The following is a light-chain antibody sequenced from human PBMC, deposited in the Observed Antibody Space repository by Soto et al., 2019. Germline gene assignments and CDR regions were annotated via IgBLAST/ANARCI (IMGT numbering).Light chain of an antibody. CDR3: SSYTRGNTYV. Sequence: QSALTQPPSVSGSPGQSITISCTGTSSDIGGYNSVSWYQQHPRKAPKLMIYEVTNRPSGISNRFSGSKSGNTASLTISGLQAEDEADYYCSSYTRGNTYVFGTGTKLTVL. V-gene: IGLV2-14*01. CDR2: EVT. CDR1: SSDIGGYNS. J-gene: IGLJ1*01.